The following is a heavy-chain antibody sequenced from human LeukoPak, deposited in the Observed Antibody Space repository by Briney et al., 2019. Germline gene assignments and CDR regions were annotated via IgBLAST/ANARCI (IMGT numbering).Heavy chain of an antibody. CDR3: AITYYDILTGYHVYDAFDI. CDR1: GGTFSSYA. Sequence: ASVKVSCKASGGTFSSYAISWVRQAPGQGLEWMGGIIPIFGTANYAQKFQGRVTITADKSTSTACMELSSLRSEDTAVYYCAITYYDILTGYHVYDAFDIWGQGTMVTVSS. D-gene: IGHD3-9*01. V-gene: IGHV1-69*06. J-gene: IGHJ3*02. CDR2: IIPIFGTA.